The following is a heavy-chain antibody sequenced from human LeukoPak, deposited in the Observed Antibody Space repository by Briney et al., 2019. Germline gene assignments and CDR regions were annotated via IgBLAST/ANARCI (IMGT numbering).Heavy chain of an antibody. V-gene: IGHV3-21*01. J-gene: IGHJ3*02. CDR1: GFTFSSYS. Sequence: PGGSLRLSCAASGFTFSSYSMNWVRQAPGKGLEWVSSISSSSSYIYYADSVKGRFTISRDNAKNSLYLQMNSLRAEDTAVYYCARAWTDDCGDYVDAFDIWGQGTMVTVSS. CDR3: ARAWTDDCGDYVDAFDI. CDR2: ISSSSSYI. D-gene: IGHD4-17*01.